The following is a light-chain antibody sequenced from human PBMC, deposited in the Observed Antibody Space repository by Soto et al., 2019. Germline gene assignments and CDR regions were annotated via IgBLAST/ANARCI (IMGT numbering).Light chain of an antibody. CDR1: SSNIGSKT. J-gene: IGLJ2*01. Sequence: QSVLTQPPSASGTPGQRITISCSGSSSNIGSKTVNWYQQVPGTAPKLLIYSTNQRPSGVPDRFSGSKSSTSASLAISGLQSDDEADYYCAAWDDDLNGFVVFGGGTKLTVL. CDR3: AAWDDDLNGFVV. CDR2: STN. V-gene: IGLV1-44*01.